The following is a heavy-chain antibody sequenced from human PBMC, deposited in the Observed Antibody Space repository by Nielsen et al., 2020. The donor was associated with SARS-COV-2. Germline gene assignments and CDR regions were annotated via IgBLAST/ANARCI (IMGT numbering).Heavy chain of an antibody. J-gene: IGHJ2*01. CDR3: ARDGGDYPAWYFDL. D-gene: IGHD4-17*01. Sequence: SVKVSCKASGGTFSSYAISWVRQAAGQGLEWMGRIIPILGIANYAQKFQGRVTITADKSTSTAYMELSSLRSEDTAVYYCARDGGDYPAWYFDLWGRGTLVTVSS. CDR1: GGTFSSYA. V-gene: IGHV1-69*04. CDR2: IIPILGIA.